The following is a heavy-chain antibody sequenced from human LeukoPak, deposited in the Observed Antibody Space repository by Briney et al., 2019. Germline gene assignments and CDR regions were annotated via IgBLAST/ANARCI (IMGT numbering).Heavy chain of an antibody. V-gene: IGHV1-46*01. J-gene: IGHJ5*02. CDR2: INPSGGIT. CDR3: ARAITIATYYYDSSGYRNWFDP. D-gene: IGHD3-22*01. CDR1: GYTFTSYY. Sequence: ASVKVSCKASGYTFTSYYMHWVRQAPGQGLEWMGIINPSGGITIYAQKFQGRVTITRDMSTSTVYMELSRLRSEDTSLYYCARAITIATYYYDSSGYRNWFDPWGQGNLVTVSS.